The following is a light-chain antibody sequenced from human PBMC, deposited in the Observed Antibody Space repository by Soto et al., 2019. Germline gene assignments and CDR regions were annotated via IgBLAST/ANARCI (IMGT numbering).Light chain of an antibody. CDR1: RSNIGAGYD. CDR2: SFN. Sequence: QAVLTQPPSVSGAPGQTVTISCTGSRSNIGAGYDIHWYQFLPGTAPKLLLYSFNKRPSGIPDRFSGSKSGTSASLAITGLQPEDEADYYFQSYDDSLSGSGVFGTGTKLTVL. V-gene: IGLV1-40*01. J-gene: IGLJ1*01. CDR3: QSYDDSLSGSGV.